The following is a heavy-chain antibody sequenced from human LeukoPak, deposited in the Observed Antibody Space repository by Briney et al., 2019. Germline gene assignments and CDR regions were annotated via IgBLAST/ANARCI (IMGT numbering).Heavy chain of an antibody. CDR3: ARGSADSSSWYPGWFDP. D-gene: IGHD6-13*01. CDR1: GFTFSSYG. CDR2: IKQDGSEK. Sequence: GGSLRLSCAASGFTFSSYGMHWVRQAPGKGLEWVANIKQDGSEKYYVDSVKGRFTISRDNAKNSLYLQMNSLRAEDTAVYYCARGSADSSSWYPGWFDPWGQGTLVTVSS. J-gene: IGHJ5*02. V-gene: IGHV3-7*01.